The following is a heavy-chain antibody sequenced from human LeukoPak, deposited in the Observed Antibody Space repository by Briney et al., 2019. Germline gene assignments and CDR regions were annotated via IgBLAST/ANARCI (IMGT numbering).Heavy chain of an antibody. CDR2: IYHSGST. CDR1: GFSISSGYY. V-gene: IGHV4-38-2*02. CDR3: ARITVTDCFDY. J-gene: IGHJ4*02. D-gene: IGHD4-11*01. Sequence: SETLSLTCTVSGFSISSGYYWGWIRQPPGKGLKWIGSIYHSGSTYYNLSLKSRVTISVDTSKNQFSLRLNSVTAADTAVYYCARITVTDCFDYWGQGTLVTVSS.